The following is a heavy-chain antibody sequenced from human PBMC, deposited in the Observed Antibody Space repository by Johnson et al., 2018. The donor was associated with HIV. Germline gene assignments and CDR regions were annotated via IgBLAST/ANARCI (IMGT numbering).Heavy chain of an antibody. CDR3: ARVGASRFDAFHF. CDR1: GFTFSSYW. D-gene: IGHD3-16*01. CDR2: INSDGSST. V-gene: IGHV3-74*02. Sequence: EVQLVESGGGLVQPGGSLRLSCAASGFTFSSYWMHWVRQAPGKGLVWVSLINSDGSSTIYADSVKGRFTISRDNAKHTLYLQMNSLRADATAVYYCARVGASRFDAFHFWGQGTMVTVSS. J-gene: IGHJ3*01.